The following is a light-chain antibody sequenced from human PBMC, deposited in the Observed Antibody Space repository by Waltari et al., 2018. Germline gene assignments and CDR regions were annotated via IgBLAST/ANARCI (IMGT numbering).Light chain of an antibody. Sequence: QSVLTQPPSMSGAPGQRVPIPCTGSSSNLGAGHAVHWYQVFPGTAPKLLIYGNNNRPSGVPDRFSGSKSDTSASLAIGGLQAEDEADYYCQSFDIRLSGGVVFGGGTKVTVL. CDR1: SSNLGAGHA. J-gene: IGLJ3*02. CDR3: QSFDIRLSGGVV. CDR2: GNN. V-gene: IGLV1-40*01.